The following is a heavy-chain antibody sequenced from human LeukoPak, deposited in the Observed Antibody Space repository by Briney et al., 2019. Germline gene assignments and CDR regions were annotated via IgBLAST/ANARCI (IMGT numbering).Heavy chain of an antibody. CDR1: GGSIRSSTYY. D-gene: IGHD4-11*01. V-gene: IGHV4-39*01. Sequence: PSETLSLTCTVSGGSIRSSTYYWGWIRQPPGKGLEWIGSIFYSGSTYYTPSLKSRVTISVDTSKNQFSVKLNSVTAADTAVYYCARQESSNWDWGQGTLVSVSS. J-gene: IGHJ4*02. CDR2: IFYSGST. CDR3: ARQESSNWD.